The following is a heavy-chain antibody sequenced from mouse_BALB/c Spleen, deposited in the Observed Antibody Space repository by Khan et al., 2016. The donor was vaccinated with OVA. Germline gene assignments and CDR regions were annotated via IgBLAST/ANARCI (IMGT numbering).Heavy chain of an antibody. CDR2: INPSNDVT. CDR1: GYTFSSYY. CDR3: ARSGYANPFAF. Sequence: QVRLQQSGAELVKPGASVKLSCKASGYTFSSYYMYWVKQRPGQGLEWIGGINPSNDVTNFNEKFKTKATLTVDKSSSTAYMQLSSLTSEDSAVYYCARSGYANPFAFWGQGTLVTVSA. J-gene: IGHJ3*01. D-gene: IGHD2-10*02. V-gene: IGHV1S81*02.